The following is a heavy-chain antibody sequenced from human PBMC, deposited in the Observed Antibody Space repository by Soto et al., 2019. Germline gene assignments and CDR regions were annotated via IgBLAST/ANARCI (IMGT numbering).Heavy chain of an antibody. CDR2: IYHSGSI. CDR3: ARQWHANHYYYMDV. D-gene: IGHD6-19*01. V-gene: IGHV4-4*02. Sequence: PSETLSITCVVSSDSVSSSNLWTWVRQPPGKGLEWIGEIYHSGSINYNPSLKSRVTILVDKSKNQFSLNLTSVTAADTAVYYCARQWHANHYYYMDVWGKGTTVTVSS. J-gene: IGHJ6*03. CDR1: SDSVSSSNL.